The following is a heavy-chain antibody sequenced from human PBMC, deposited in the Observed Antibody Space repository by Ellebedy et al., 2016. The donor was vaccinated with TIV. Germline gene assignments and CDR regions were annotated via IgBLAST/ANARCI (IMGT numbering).Heavy chain of an antibody. Sequence: GESLKISCAASGFTFSTYGMHWVRQAPGKGLEWVAAISYDASRKTYADSMEGRFTISRDNTRDTLYLQINGLRAEDTAVYYCAKDGSGWSPYYGIDVWGQGTTVTVSS. J-gene: IGHJ6*02. D-gene: IGHD6-19*01. CDR1: GFTFSTYG. CDR3: AKDGSGWSPYYGIDV. V-gene: IGHV3-30*18. CDR2: ISYDASRK.